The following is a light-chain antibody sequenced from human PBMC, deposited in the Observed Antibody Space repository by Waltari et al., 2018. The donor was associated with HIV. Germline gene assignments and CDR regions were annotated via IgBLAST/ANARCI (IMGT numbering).Light chain of an antibody. CDR3: CSYAGSRGVV. Sequence: QSALTQPASVSGSPGQSITISCTGTSSDLGSCNLVSWYQHHPHKAPNVVIYEVTKRPSGVSNRFSGSKSGNTASLTISGLQAEDESDYYCCSYAGSRGVVFGGGTKLTVL. V-gene: IGLV2-23*02. CDR1: SSDLGSCNL. CDR2: EVT. J-gene: IGLJ2*01.